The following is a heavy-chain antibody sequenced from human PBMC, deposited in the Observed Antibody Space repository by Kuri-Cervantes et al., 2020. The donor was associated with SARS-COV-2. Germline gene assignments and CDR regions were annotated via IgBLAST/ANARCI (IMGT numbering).Heavy chain of an antibody. D-gene: IGHD3-3*01. CDR3: ARHIGTDDFWSGYYIDY. Sequence: SETLSLTCTVSGGSINNSSYYWGWIRQPPGKGLEWIGSIYYGGSTYYNPSLKSRVTISVDTSKNQFSLKLSSVTAADTAVYYCARHIGTDDFWSGYYIDYWGQGTLVTVSS. V-gene: IGHV4-39*01. CDR1: GGSINNSSYY. J-gene: IGHJ4*02. CDR2: IYYGGST.